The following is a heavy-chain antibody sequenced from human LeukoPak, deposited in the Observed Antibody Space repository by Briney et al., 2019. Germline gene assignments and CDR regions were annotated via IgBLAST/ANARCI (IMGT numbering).Heavy chain of an antibody. CDR1: GGSFSGYY. V-gene: IGHV4-34*01. CDR3: AVLFDYGDSHYYYYYMDV. Sequence: SETLSLTCAVYGGSFSGYYWSWIRQPPGKGLEWIGEINHSGSTNYNPSLKSRVTISVDTSKNQFSLKLSSVTAADTAVYYCAVLFDYGDSHYYYYYMDVWGKGTTVTVSS. J-gene: IGHJ6*03. D-gene: IGHD4-17*01. CDR2: INHSGST.